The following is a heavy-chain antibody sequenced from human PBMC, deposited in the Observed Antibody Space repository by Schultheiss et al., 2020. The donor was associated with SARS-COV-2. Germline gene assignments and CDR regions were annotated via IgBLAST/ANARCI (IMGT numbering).Heavy chain of an antibody. Sequence: SQTLSLTCAVYGGSFSGYYWSWIRQPPGKGLEWIGYNSDSGSANYNPSLKSRVTISVDTSKNQFSLKLRSVTAADTGVYYCARHEVGGLWRYWGQGTLVTVSS. V-gene: IGHV4-59*08. CDR3: ARHEVGGLWRY. CDR2: NSDSGSA. J-gene: IGHJ4*02. CDR1: GGSFSGYY. D-gene: IGHD1-26*01.